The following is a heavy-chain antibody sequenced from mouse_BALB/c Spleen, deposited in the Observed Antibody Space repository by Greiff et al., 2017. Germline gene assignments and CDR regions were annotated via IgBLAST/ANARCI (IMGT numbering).Heavy chain of an antibody. CDR2: INSNGGST. Sequence: EVQLVESGGGLVQPGGSLKLSCAASGFTFSSYGMSWVRQTPDKRLELVATINSNGGSTYYTDSVKGRFTISRDNAKNTLYLQMSSLKSEDTAMYYCARDQWPYDGYSNWYFDVWGAGTTVTVSS. CDR3: ARDQWPYDGYSNWYFDV. V-gene: IGHV5-6-3*01. CDR1: GFTFSSYG. D-gene: IGHD2-3*01. J-gene: IGHJ1*01.